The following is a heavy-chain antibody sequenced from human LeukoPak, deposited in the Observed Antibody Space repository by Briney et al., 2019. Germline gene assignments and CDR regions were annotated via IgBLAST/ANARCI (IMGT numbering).Heavy chain of an antibody. CDR2: ISWDGGAT. Sequence: GGSLRLSCAASGFTFDDYAMHWVRQAPGKGLEWVSLISWDGGATYYADSVKGRFTISRDNSKNSLFLQMNSLRAQDTALYYRAKDASSGWYIDYWGQGTLVTVSS. V-gene: IGHV3-43D*03. D-gene: IGHD6-19*01. CDR1: GFTFDDYA. CDR3: AKDASSGWYIDY. J-gene: IGHJ4*02.